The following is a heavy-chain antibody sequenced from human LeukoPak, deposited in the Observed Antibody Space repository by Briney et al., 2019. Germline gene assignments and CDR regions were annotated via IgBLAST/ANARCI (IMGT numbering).Heavy chain of an antibody. CDR3: ARDKGRRSGGSWRHWFDP. CDR2: IYYSGST. D-gene: IGHD2-15*01. CDR1: GGSISSGGYY. J-gene: IGHJ5*02. V-gene: IGHV4-31*03. Sequence: PSETLSLTCTVSGGSISSGGYYWSWIRQHPGKGLEWIGYIYYSGSTYYNPSLKSRVTISVDTSKNQFSLKLSSVTAADTAVYYCARDKGRRSGGSWRHWFDPWGQGTLVTVSS.